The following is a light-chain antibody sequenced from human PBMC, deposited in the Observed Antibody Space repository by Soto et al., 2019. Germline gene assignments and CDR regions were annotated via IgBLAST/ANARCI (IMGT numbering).Light chain of an antibody. CDR1: QSVNSN. V-gene: IGKV3-15*01. CDR3: QQYNVWPLT. Sequence: EIVMTQSPVTLSVSPGDRATLSCRASQSVNSNLAWYQQKPGQTPKLLIYVASTMATGIPARFSGSGSGTEFILTISSLQSEDFAVYYCQQYNVWPLTFGGGTKVEFK. CDR2: VAS. J-gene: IGKJ4*01.